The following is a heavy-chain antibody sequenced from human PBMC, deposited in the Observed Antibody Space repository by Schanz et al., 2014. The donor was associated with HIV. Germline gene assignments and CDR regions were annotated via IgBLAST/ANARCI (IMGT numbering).Heavy chain of an antibody. V-gene: IGHV3-30*18. J-gene: IGHJ6*02. CDR1: GFSFSNFG. CDR3: AKDRNYYDDKYLGKGNYYYYYGMDV. D-gene: IGHD3-22*01. Sequence: QVQLVESGGGVVQPGRSLRLSCAASGFSFSNFGMHWVRQAPGKGLEWVAVISYDGRNKYYADSVKGRLTISRDNSKNTLYLQMKSLRREDTAVYFCAKDRNYYDDKYLGKGNYYYYYGMDVWGQGTTVTVS. CDR2: ISYDGRNK.